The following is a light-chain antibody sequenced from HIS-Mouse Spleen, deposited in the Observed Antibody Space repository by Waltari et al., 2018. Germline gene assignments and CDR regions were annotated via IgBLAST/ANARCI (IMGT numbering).Light chain of an antibody. CDR3: MQALQTPIT. V-gene: IGKV2-28*01. CDR1: QSLLHSNGYNY. CDR2: LGS. J-gene: IGKJ5*01. Sequence: DIVMTQSPLSLPVPTGEPASISCRSSQSLLHSNGYNYLDWYLQKPGQCPQLLIYLGSNRASGVPDRFSGSGSGTDFTLKISRVEAEDVGVYYCMQALQTPITFGQGTRLEIK.